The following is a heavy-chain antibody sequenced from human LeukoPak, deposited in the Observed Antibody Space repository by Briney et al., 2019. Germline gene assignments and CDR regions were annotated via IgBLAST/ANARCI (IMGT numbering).Heavy chain of an antibody. CDR3: ARSAGALEY. CDR2: IIPVFGTI. Sequence: ASVKVSCKASGYTFTSYGISWVRQAPGQGLEWMGGIIPVFGTINYAQTFQGRVTITADESTSTVYMELRGLISEDTSVYYCARSAGALEYWGQGTLVTVSS. D-gene: IGHD1-1*01. J-gene: IGHJ4*02. CDR1: GYTFTSYG. V-gene: IGHV1-69*13.